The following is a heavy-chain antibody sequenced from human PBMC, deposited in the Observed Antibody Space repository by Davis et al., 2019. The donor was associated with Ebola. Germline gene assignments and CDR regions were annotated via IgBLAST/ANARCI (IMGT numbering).Heavy chain of an antibody. D-gene: IGHD2-2*01. CDR2: SDPEDGET. Sequence: ASVKVSCKVSGYTLTELSMHWVRQAPGKGLEWMGGSDPEDGETIYAQKFQGRVTMTEDTSTDTAYMELSSLRSEDTAVYYCATAPYCSSTSCSEYPFDYWGQGTLVTVSS. CDR1: GYTLTELS. V-gene: IGHV1-24*01. CDR3: ATAPYCSSTSCSEYPFDY. J-gene: IGHJ4*02.